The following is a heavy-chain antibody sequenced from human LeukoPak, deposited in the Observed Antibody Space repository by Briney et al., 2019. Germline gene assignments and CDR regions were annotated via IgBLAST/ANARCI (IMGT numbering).Heavy chain of an antibody. J-gene: IGHJ6*02. Sequence: GGSLRLSCAASGFTFSSYWMSWVRQAPGKGLEWVANIKQDGSEKYYVDSVKGRFTISRDNAKNSLYLQMNSLRAEDTAVYYCARNSGSYYVSYYYYGMDVWGQGTTVTVSS. D-gene: IGHD1-26*01. CDR2: IKQDGSEK. V-gene: IGHV3-7*03. CDR3: ARNSGSYYVSYYYYGMDV. CDR1: GFTFSSYW.